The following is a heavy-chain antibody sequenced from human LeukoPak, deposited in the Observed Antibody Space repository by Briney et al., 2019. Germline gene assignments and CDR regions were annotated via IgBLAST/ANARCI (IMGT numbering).Heavy chain of an antibody. CDR3: VRHSGWYFGY. Sequence: SETLSLTCAVSGDSVSGSFWWSWVRQPPHKGLEWIGEIHHSGSSNYNPSLESRVIISLDGSKNLLSLEFSSVTAADTAVYYCVRHSGWYFGYWGQGTLVTVSS. CDR1: GDSVSGSFW. CDR2: IHHSGSS. V-gene: IGHV4-4*02. D-gene: IGHD6-19*01. J-gene: IGHJ4*02.